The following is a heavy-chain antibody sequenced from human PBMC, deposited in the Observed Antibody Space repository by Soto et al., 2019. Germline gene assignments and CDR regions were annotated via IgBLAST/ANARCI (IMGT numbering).Heavy chain of an antibody. V-gene: IGHV3-7*01. Sequence: PGGSLRLSCAASGFTFSSYWMSWVRQAPGKGLEWVANIKQDGSEKYYVDSVKGRFTISRDNAKNSLYLQMNSLRAEDTAVYYCAKDASGDSSGYPNYFDYWGQGTLVTVSS. CDR1: GFTFSSYW. J-gene: IGHJ4*02. CDR3: AKDASGDSSGYPNYFDY. CDR2: IKQDGSEK. D-gene: IGHD3-22*01.